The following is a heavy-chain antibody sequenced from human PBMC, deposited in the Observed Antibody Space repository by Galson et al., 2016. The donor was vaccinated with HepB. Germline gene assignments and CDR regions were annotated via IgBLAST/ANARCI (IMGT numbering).Heavy chain of an antibody. CDR1: GYIFPNYW. V-gene: IGHV5-51*01. J-gene: IGHJ4*02. CDR2: IDPRDSDP. CDR3: ARGGVTGTHGGY. D-gene: IGHD1-1*01. Sequence: QSGAEVKKPGESLKISCQGFGYIFPNYWVGWVRQMPGKGLEWMGIIDPRDSDPRYSPSFQGQITISADLSITTAYLQWNSLKASDTAIYYCARGGVTGTHGGYWGQGTLVTVSS.